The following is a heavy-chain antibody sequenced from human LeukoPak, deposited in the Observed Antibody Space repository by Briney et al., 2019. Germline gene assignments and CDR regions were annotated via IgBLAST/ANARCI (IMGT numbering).Heavy chain of an antibody. CDR3: ARSYYGFGNWFDP. CDR1: GYTFTGYY. D-gene: IGHD3-10*01. J-gene: IGHJ5*02. CDR2: INSNSGGT. Sequence: ASVKVSCKTSGYTFTGYYMHWVRQAPGQGLEWMGWINSNSGGTNYPQKFQGRVTLTTDTSISTAYMEVSRLRSDDTAVYYCARSYYGFGNWFDPWGQGTLVTVSS. V-gene: IGHV1-2*02.